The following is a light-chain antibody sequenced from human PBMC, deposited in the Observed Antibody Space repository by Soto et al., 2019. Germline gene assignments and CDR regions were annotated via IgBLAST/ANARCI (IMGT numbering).Light chain of an antibody. CDR2: DTS. CDR1: QSVINY. V-gene: IGKV3-20*01. J-gene: IGKJ1*01. CDR3: QQYGSSPWT. Sequence: EIVLTQSPATLSLSPGERATLSCRASQSVINYLAWYQQKPGQAPRLLIYDTSNRATGIPARFSGSGSGTDFTLIISRLEPEDFAVYYCQQYGSSPWTFGQGTKVEIK.